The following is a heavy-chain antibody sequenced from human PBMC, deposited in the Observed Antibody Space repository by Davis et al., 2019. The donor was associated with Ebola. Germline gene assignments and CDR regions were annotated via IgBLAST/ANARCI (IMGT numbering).Heavy chain of an antibody. D-gene: IGHD1-26*01. CDR2: ISYDGSNK. CDR1: GFTFSSYG. J-gene: IGHJ4*02. V-gene: IGHV3-30*18. CDR3: AKGLIVGATSLTDY. Sequence: PGGSLRLSCAASGFTFSSYGMHWVRQAPGKGLEWVAVISYDGSNKYYADSVKGRFTISRDNSKNTLYLQMNSLRAEDTAVYYCAKGLIVGATSLTDYWGQGTLVTVSS.